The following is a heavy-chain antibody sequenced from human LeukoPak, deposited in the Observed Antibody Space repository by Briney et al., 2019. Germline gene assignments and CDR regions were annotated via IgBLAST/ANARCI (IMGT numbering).Heavy chain of an antibody. J-gene: IGHJ4*02. CDR1: GFTFSNHG. CDR3: VKDRDDGNYYFDY. Sequence: PGGSLRLSCAASGFTFSNHGMHWVRQAPGTGPEWVAFIRRDGRDRDYADSVQGRFTISRDNSKNTVSVLLDSLRPEDTAVYYCVKDRDDGNYYFDYWGQGTLVTVSS. V-gene: IGHV3-30*02. CDR2: IRRDGRDR. D-gene: IGHD4-23*01.